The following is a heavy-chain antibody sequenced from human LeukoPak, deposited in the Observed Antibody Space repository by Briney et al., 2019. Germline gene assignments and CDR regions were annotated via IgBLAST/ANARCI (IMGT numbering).Heavy chain of an antibody. Sequence: GGSLRLSCAASGFTFSSYAMSWVRQAPGKGLEWVSAISGSGGSTYYAGSVKGRFTISRDNSKNTLYLQMNSLRAEDTAVYYCAKDPSYCGGDCYRGPAFDYWGQGTLVTVSS. D-gene: IGHD2-21*02. V-gene: IGHV3-23*01. CDR2: ISGSGGST. CDR3: AKDPSYCGGDCYRGPAFDY. J-gene: IGHJ4*02. CDR1: GFTFSSYA.